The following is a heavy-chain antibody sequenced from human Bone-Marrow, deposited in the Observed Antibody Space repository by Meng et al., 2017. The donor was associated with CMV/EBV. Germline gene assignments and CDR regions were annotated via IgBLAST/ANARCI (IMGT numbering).Heavy chain of an antibody. Sequence: ASVKVSCKTSGYIFTNYGISWVRQAPGQGLEWMGWISPYSGNTNYAQKFQGRATLTTDTPTRTAYMVLRSLRSDDTAVYFCASVPMWGSRNYYPLDYWGQGTLVTVSS. D-gene: IGHD3-10*01. V-gene: IGHV1-18*01. CDR3: ASVPMWGSRNYYPLDY. CDR1: GYIFTNYG. CDR2: ISPYSGNT. J-gene: IGHJ4*02.